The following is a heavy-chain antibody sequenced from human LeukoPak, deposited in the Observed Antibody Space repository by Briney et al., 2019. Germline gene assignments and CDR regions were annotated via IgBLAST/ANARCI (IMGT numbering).Heavy chain of an antibody. D-gene: IGHD3-22*01. Sequence: PGGSLRLSCAASGFTFSSYSMNWVRQAPGKGLEWVSYISSSSSTIYYADSVKGRFTISRDNAKNSLYLQMNSLRAEDTAVYYCARVLYDSSGYYYGAAAFDIWGQGTMVTVSS. CDR1: GFTFSSYS. CDR2: ISSSSSTI. CDR3: ARVLYDSSGYYYGAAAFDI. J-gene: IGHJ3*02. V-gene: IGHV3-48*01.